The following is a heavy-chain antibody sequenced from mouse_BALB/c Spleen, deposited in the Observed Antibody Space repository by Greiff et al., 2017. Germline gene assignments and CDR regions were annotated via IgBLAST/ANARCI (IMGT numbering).Heavy chain of an antibody. CDR1: GFSLTSYG. V-gene: IGHV2-9*02. CDR3: ARGSYWYFDV. J-gene: IGHJ1*01. CDR2: IWAGGST. Sequence: VKLMESGPGLVAPSQSLSITCTVSGFSLTSYGVHWVRQPPGKGLEWLGVIWAGGSTNYNSALMSRLSISKDNSKSQVFLKMNSLQTDDTAMYYCARGSYWYFDVWGAGTTVTVSS.